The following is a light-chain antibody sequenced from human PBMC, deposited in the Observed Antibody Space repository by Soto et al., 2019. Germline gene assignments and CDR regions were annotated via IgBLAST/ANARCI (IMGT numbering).Light chain of an antibody. CDR3: QQRSNGAIFT. Sequence: EIVLTQSPATLSLSPGERATLSCRASQSVSSYLAWYQQKPGQAPRLLIYDASNRATGIPARFSGSGSGTDFTLTISSLEPEDFAVYYCQQRSNGAIFTFGPGTKVDIK. CDR2: DAS. J-gene: IGKJ3*01. V-gene: IGKV3-11*01. CDR1: QSVSSY.